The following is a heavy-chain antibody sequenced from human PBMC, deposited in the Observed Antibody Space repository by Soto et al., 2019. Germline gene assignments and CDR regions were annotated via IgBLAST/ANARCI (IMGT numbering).Heavy chain of an antibody. CDR1: GGTFSSYA. CDR2: IIPIFGTA. D-gene: IGHD3-10*01. CDR3: AGGGVRGVITRTREYYGMDV. V-gene: IGHV1-69*13. J-gene: IGHJ6*02. Sequence: SVKVSCKASGGTFSSYAISWVRQAPGQGLEWMGGIIPIFGTANYAQKFQGRVTITADESTSTAYMELSSLRSEDTAVYYCAGGGVRGVITRTREYYGMDVWGQGTTVPVCS.